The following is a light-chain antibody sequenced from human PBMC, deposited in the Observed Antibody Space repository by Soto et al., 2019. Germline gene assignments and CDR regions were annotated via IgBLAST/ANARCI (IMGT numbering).Light chain of an antibody. V-gene: IGKV1-5*03. Sequence: DIQMNQSPSTLSASVGDRLTITCRASQSISSWLAWYQQKPGKAPKLLIYKASSLESGVPSRFSGSGSGTEFTLTISSLQPDDFATYYCQQYNSYSQTFGQGTKVDIK. CDR3: QQYNSYSQT. J-gene: IGKJ1*01. CDR2: KAS. CDR1: QSISSW.